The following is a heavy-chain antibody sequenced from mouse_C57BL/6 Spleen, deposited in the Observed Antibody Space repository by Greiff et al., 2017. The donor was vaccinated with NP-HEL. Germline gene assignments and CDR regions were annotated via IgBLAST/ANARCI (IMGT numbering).Heavy chain of an antibody. CDR2: ISHGGSYT. Sequence: DVQLVESGGGLVKPGGSLKLSCAASGFTFSSSAMSWVRQTPEKRLEWVATISHGGSYTYYPDNVKGRFTIARDNAKNNLYLQMSHLKSEDTAMYYCERDRGGPNWGLFDYWGQGTTLTVSS. V-gene: IGHV5-4*01. CDR1: GFTFSSSA. CDR3: ERDRGGPNWGLFDY. D-gene: IGHD4-1*01. J-gene: IGHJ2*01.